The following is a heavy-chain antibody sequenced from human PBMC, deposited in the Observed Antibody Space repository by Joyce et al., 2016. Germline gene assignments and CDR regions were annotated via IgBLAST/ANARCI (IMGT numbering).Heavy chain of an antibody. CDR3: ATGGGLQILPFDF. CDR1: GHTLSELS. V-gene: IGHV1-24*01. CDR2: CDAEEGEI. D-gene: IGHD5-24*01. Sequence: QVQLLQSAAAVKKPGASVKVSCKVSGHTLSELSIHWVRQAPGKGLEWMGGCDAEEGEIIYAKKFQDRVTMTEDTSTDTAYMELSSLRSEDTAVYYCATGGGLQILPFDFWGQGTKVTVSS. J-gene: IGHJ3*01.